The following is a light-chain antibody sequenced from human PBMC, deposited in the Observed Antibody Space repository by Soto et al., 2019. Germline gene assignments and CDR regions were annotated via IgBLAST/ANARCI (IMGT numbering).Light chain of an antibody. CDR2: LGS. CDR3: MQALQTPYT. J-gene: IGKJ2*01. Sequence: DVVMTQSPLSLPVIPGEPASISCRSSQSLLHSDGYNYLDWYLQKPGQSPQLLIYLGSNRASGVPDRFSGSGSGTDFTLKISRVEAEDVGVYYCMQALQTPYTFGQGTK. CDR1: QSLLHSDGYNY. V-gene: IGKV2-28*01.